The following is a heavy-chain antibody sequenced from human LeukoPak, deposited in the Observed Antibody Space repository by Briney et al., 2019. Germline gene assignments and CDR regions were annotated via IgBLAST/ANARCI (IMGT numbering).Heavy chain of an antibody. Sequence: PGRSLRLSCAASGFTFSSYAMHWVRQAPGKGLEWVAVISYDGSNKYYAGSVKGRFTISRDNSKNTLYLQMNSLRAEDTAVYYCARGSTVTTEDYYYGMDVWGQGTTVTVSS. J-gene: IGHJ6*02. CDR2: ISYDGSNK. CDR3: ARGSTVTTEDYYYGMDV. D-gene: IGHD4-17*01. V-gene: IGHV3-30-3*01. CDR1: GFTFSSYA.